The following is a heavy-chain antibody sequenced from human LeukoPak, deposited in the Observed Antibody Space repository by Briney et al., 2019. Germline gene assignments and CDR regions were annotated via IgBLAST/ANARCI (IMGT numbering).Heavy chain of an antibody. Sequence: GGTLRLSCAASEFTFNSYWMSWVRQAPGKGLEWVANIKQDGGQIYYLDSVKGRFTVSRDNAKNSLYLQMNSLRAEDTAVYYCARLGARQMLEYWGQGTLVTVSS. V-gene: IGHV3-7*01. CDR1: EFTFNSYW. CDR3: ARLGARQMLEY. CDR2: IKQDGGQI. J-gene: IGHJ4*02. D-gene: IGHD4-17*01.